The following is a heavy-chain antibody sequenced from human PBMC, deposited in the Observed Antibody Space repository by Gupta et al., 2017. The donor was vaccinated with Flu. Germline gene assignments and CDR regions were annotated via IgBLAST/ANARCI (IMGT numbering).Heavy chain of an antibody. CDR1: GGTFSSYA. J-gene: IGHJ4*02. Sequence: QVQLVQSGAEVKKPGSSVKVSCKASGGTFSSYAINWVRQAPGQGLEWMGGIIPLSGTTNYAQKFQGRVTITADKSTSTAYMELSSLRSEDTAMYYCARPQYYDSNGWVWLDYWGQGTLVTVSS. CDR3: ARPQYYDSNGWVWLDY. CDR2: IIPLSGTT. D-gene: IGHD3-22*01. V-gene: IGHV1-69*06.